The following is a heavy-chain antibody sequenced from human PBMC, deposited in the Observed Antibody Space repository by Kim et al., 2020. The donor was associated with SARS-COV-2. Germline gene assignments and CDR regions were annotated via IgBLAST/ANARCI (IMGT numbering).Heavy chain of an antibody. V-gene: IGHV4-34*01. Sequence: SETLSLTCAVYGGSFSGYYWSWIRQPPGKGLEWIGEINHSGSTNYNPSLKSRVTISVDTSKNQFSLKLSSVTAADTAVYYCARGPYYYDSSGLTTIALVLADAFDIWGQGTMVTVSS. CDR1: GGSFSGYY. D-gene: IGHD3-22*01. CDR3: ARGPYYYDSSGLTTIALVLADAFDI. CDR2: INHSGST. J-gene: IGHJ3*02.